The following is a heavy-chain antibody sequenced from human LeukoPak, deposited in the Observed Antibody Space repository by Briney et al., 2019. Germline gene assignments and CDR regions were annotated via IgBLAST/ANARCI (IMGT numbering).Heavy chain of an antibody. CDR3: ANEPYGTGWDNSIWSDP. J-gene: IGHJ5*02. CDR2: ISGSGGST. D-gene: IGHD6-25*01. V-gene: IGHV3-23*01. CDR1: GFTFRSYA. Sequence: PGGSLRLSCAASGFTFRSYAMSWVRQAPGKGLEGVSGISGSGGSTYYADSVQGRFTISRDNSQNTMYLHMNSLRAAETATYYCANEPYGTGWDNSIWSDPWGQGTLVTVSS.